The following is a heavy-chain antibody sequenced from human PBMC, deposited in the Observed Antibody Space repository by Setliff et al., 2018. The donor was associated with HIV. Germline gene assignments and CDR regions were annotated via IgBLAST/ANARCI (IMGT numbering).Heavy chain of an antibody. CDR2: SSSRNGYI. D-gene: IGHD3-3*01. CDR3: ARDAFTETYNFWCGPGY. CDR1: GFTFSSYN. J-gene: IGHJ4*02. V-gene: IGHV3-21*01. Sequence: PGGSLRLSCAASGFTFSSYNMNWVRQAPGKGLEWVSSSSSRNGYIYYADSVKGRFTISRDNAKNSLYLQMNSPSAEDTAVYYCARDAFTETYNFWCGPGYWGQGTLVTVSS.